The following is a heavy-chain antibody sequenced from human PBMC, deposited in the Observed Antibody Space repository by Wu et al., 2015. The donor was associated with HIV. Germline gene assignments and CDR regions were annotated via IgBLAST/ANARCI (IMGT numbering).Heavy chain of an antibody. J-gene: IGHJ4*02. D-gene: IGHD3-22*01. Sequence: QVQLVQSGAEVKKPGASVKVSCKASGYTFTSYDINWVRQATGQGLEWMGWMNPNSGNTGYAQKFQGRVTMTRNTSISTAYMELSSLRSEDTAVYYCASILVGKLDSSVAYYFDYVGPGNAGPPSPQ. V-gene: IGHV1-8*01. CDR3: ASILVGKLDSSVAYYFDY. CDR2: MNPNSGNT. CDR1: GYTFTSYD.